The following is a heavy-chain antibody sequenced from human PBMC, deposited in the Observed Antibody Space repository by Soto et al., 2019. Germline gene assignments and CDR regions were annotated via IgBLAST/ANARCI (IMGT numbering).Heavy chain of an antibody. CDR1: GYTFTSYG. CDR2: ISAYNGNT. D-gene: IGHD3-22*01. V-gene: IGHV1-18*01. CDR3: ARVARSSGTYFDY. Sequence: ASVKFSCKAAGYTFTSYGISWVRQAPGQVLECMVWISAYNGNTNDXXKLQGRVXXTTDTSTSTAXMELRXLRSDDTGVYYCARVARSSGTYFDYWRQGTLVTXSS. J-gene: IGHJ4*02.